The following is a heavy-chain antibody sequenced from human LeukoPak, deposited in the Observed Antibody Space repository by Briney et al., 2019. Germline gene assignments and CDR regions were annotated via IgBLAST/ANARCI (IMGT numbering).Heavy chain of an antibody. CDR2: IRGSGGST. CDR3: AKMGGSYDSSGYYYGDY. Sequence: GGSLRLSCAASGFTFSSYAMSWVRQAPGKGLEWVSAIRGSGGSTYYADSAKGRFAISRDNSKNTLYLQMNSLRAEDTAVYYCAKMGGSYDSSGYYYGDYWGQGTLVTVSS. D-gene: IGHD3-22*01. J-gene: IGHJ4*02. CDR1: GFTFSSYA. V-gene: IGHV3-23*01.